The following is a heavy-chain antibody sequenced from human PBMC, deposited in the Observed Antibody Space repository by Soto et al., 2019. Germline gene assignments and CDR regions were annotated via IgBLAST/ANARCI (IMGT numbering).Heavy chain of an antibody. CDR1: GYTFTSYD. D-gene: IGHD3-3*01. J-gene: IGHJ3*02. CDR2: MNPNSGNT. V-gene: IGHV1-8*01. Sequence: QVQLVQSGAEVKKPGASVKVSCKASGYTFTSYDINWVRQATGQGLEWMGWMNPNSGNTGYAQKFQGRVTMTRNTSISTAYMELSSLRSEDTAVYYCARGRFLEWLLPTSCAFDIWGQGTMVTVSS. CDR3: ARGRFLEWLLPTSCAFDI.